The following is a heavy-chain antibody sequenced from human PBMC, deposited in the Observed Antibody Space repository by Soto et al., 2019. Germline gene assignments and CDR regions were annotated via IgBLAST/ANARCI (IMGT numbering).Heavy chain of an antibody. CDR1: GFTFSTYS. CDR3: ARSGYFDY. V-gene: IGHV3-48*01. J-gene: IGHJ4*02. Sequence: EVQVVESGGGLVQPGGSLRLSCVASGFTFSTYSMNWVRQAPGKGLEWVSYISSTGNTIYYPDSVKGRFTISRDTAKKSLYLQMNSLRAEDTAVYYCARSGYFDYWGQGTLVTVSS. CDR2: ISSTGNTI. D-gene: IGHD2-8*02.